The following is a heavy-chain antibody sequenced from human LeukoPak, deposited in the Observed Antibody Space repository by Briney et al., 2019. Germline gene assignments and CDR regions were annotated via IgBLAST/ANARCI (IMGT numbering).Heavy chain of an antibody. J-gene: IGHJ4*02. CDR1: GYTFTSYG. D-gene: IGHD2-2*01. V-gene: IGHV1-18*01. CDR3: ARPRGGYCSSTSCQLFDY. Sequence: ASVKVSCKXSGYTFTSYGISWVRQAPGQGLEWMGRISAYNGNTNYAQKLQGRVTMTTDTSTSTAYMELRSLRSDDTAVYYCARPRGGYCSSTSCQLFDYWGQGTLVTVSS. CDR2: ISAYNGNT.